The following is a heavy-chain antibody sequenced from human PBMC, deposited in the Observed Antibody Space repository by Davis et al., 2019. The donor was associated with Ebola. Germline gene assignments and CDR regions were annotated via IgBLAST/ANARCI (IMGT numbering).Heavy chain of an antibody. Sequence: GESLKISCAASGFTLSGNAITWVRQSPGRGLEWVADIRGNGNTYYADSVKGRFTISRDNAKNSLYLQMNSLRAEDTAVYYCARDSGCFWVSGGDCEGYYFDYWGQGTLVTVSS. V-gene: IGHV3-69-1*01. CDR2: IRGNGNT. CDR1: GFTLSGNA. J-gene: IGHJ4*02. D-gene: IGHD2-21*01. CDR3: ARDSGCFWVSGGDCEGYYFDY.